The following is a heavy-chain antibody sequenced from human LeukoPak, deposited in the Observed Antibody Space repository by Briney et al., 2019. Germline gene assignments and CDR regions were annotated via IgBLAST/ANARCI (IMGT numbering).Heavy chain of an antibody. D-gene: IGHD1-26*01. Sequence: SETLSLTCTVSGGSFSSGSYYWRWIRQPPGKGLEWIGYIYYSGSTNYNPSLKSRVTISVDTSKNQFSLKLSSVTAADTAVYYCASFNSGSYLDAFDIWGQGTMVTVSS. CDR1: GGSFSSGSYY. CDR2: IYYSGST. J-gene: IGHJ3*02. CDR3: ASFNSGSYLDAFDI. V-gene: IGHV4-61*01.